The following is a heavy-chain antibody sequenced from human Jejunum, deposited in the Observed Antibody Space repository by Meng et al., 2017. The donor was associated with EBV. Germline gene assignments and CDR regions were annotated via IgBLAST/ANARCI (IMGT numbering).Heavy chain of an antibody. J-gene: IGHJ5*02. CDR1: VFTFTNYD. V-gene: IGHV1-8*01. Sequence: QVRRGQSGCEVKQAGASVKVSGKASVFTFTNYDINWVRQASGQGLEWMGWMNPSNGKTGYAQKFQGRVTMTRDASTSTAYMELSSLRSDDTVVYFCARGAQPIDLWGQGTLVTVSS. CDR2: MNPSNGKT. D-gene: IGHD3-3*01. CDR3: ARGAQPIDL.